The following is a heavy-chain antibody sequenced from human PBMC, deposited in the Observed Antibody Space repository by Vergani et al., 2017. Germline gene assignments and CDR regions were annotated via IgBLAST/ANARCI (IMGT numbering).Heavy chain of an antibody. CDR2: INPNSGGT. V-gene: IGHV1-2*02. D-gene: IGHD6-13*01. Sequence: QVQLVQSGAEVKKPGASVKVSCKASGYTFTGYYMHWVRQAPGQGREWMGWINPNSGGTNYAQKFQGRVTMTRDTSISTAYMELRRLRSDDTAVYYCARPINRQQLALSPWGQGTLVTVSS. CDR1: GYTFTGYY. CDR3: ARPINRQQLALSP. J-gene: IGHJ5*02.